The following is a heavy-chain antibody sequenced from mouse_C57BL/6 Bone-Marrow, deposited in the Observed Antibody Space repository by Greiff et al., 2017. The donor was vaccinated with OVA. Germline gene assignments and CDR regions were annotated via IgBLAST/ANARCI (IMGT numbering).Heavy chain of an antibody. V-gene: IGHV14-4*01. Sequence: VQLQQSGAELVRPGASVKLSCTASGFNIKDDYMHWVKQRPEQGLEWIGWIDPENGDTEYASKFQGKATITADTSSNTAYLQLSSLTSEDTAVYYATPYGNFDYWGQGTLVTVSA. CDR2: IDPENGDT. J-gene: IGHJ3*01. D-gene: IGHD2-10*02. CDR1: GFNIKDDY. CDR3: TPYGNFDY.